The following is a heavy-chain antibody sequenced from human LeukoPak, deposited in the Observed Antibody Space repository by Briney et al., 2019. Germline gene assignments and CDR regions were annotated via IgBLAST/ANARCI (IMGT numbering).Heavy chain of an antibody. J-gene: IGHJ4*02. CDR1: GGTFSSYA. CDR3: AVGDAAMVNAFDY. CDR2: IIPIFGTA. V-gene: IGHV1-69*05. D-gene: IGHD5-18*01. Sequence: SVKVSRKASGGTFSSYAISWVRQAPGQGLEWMGGIIPIFGTANYAQKFQGRVTITTDESTSTAYMELSSLRSDDTAVYYCAVGDAAMVNAFDYWGQGTLVTVSS.